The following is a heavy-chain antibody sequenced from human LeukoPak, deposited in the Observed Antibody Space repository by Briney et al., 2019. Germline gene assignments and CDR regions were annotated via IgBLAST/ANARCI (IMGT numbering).Heavy chain of an antibody. CDR1: PIPFCPNS. Sequence: PRWSPRLSCAATPIPFCPNSMYGIRLGPGKGLVWISLLNSDGGGTINTATAEGRFTVSRDHAKNTLYLEMNSLRAENRAVYYCARSVPHSWFDTWGQGTRVTVSS. J-gene: IGHJ5*02. CDR3: ARSVPHSWFDT. D-gene: IGHD5/OR15-5a*01. V-gene: IGHV3-74*01. CDR2: LNSDGGGT.